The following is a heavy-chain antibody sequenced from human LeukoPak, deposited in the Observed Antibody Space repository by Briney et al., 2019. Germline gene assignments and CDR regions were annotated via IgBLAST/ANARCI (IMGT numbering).Heavy chain of an antibody. V-gene: IGHV3-33*01. D-gene: IGHD1-26*01. CDR2: IWYDGSNK. CDR3: ATAIVGAYNWFDP. J-gene: IGHJ5*02. CDR1: GFTLSSYG. Sequence: PGGSLRLSCAASGFTLSSYGMHWVRQAPGKGLEWVAVIWYDGSNKYYADSVKGRFTISRDNSKNTLYLQMNSLRAEDTAVYYCATAIVGAYNWFDPWGQGTLVTVSS.